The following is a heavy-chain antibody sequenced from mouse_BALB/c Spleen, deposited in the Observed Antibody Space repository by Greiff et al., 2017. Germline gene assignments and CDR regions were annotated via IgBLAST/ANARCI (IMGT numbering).Heavy chain of an antibody. CDR1: GYTFTDYA. CDR3: ASRDDNDYAMDY. CDR2: ISTYYGDA. D-gene: IGHD2-14*01. V-gene: IGHV1S137*01. J-gene: IGHJ4*01. Sequence: QVQLQQSGAELVRPGVSVKISCKGSGYTFTDYAMHWVKQSHAKSLEWIGVISTYYGDASYNQKFKGKATMTVDKSSSTAYMELARLTSEDSAIYYCASRDDNDYAMDYWGQGTSVTVSS.